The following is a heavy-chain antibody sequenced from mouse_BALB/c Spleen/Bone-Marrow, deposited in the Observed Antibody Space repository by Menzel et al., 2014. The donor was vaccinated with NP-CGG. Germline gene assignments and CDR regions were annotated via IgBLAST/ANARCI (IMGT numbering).Heavy chain of an antibody. D-gene: IGHD1-1*01. CDR1: GFNIKDSY. J-gene: IGHJ2*01. CDR3: ARSYGSSPFDY. V-gene: IGHV14-3*02. CDR2: IDPANGNT. Sequence: EVHLVESGAELVKPGASVKLSCTASGFNIKDSYVHWVKQRPEQGLEWIGRIDPANGNTKYDPKFQGKATITADTSSNTAYLQLSSLTSEDTAVYYCARSYGSSPFDYWGQGTTLTVSS.